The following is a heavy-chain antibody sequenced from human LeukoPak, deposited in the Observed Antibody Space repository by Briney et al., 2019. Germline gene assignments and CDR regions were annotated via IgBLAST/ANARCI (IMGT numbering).Heavy chain of an antibody. Sequence: ASVKVSCKASGGTFSSYAISWVRQAPGQGLEWMGGIIPIFGTANYAQKFQGRVTITADKSTSTAYMELSSLRSEDTAVYYCARDSPHDYGDYYYYYYMDVWGKGTTVTVSS. J-gene: IGHJ6*03. V-gene: IGHV1-69*06. D-gene: IGHD4-17*01. CDR2: IIPIFGTA. CDR3: ARDSPHDYGDYYYYYYMDV. CDR1: GGTFSSYA.